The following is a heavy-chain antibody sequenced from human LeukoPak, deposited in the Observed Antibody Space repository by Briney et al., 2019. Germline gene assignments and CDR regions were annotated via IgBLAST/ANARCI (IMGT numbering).Heavy chain of an antibody. CDR1: GGSFSGYF. CDR3: ARSFYYDRRDY. Sequence: SETLSLTCVVYGGSFSGYFRSWIRQPPGKGLEWIGEITPSGSTNYSPSLKSRVSISIDTSKKKLSLRLTSVTAADSAVYYCARSFYYDRRDYWGQASLVTVSS. J-gene: IGHJ4*02. D-gene: IGHD3-22*01. V-gene: IGHV4-34*01. CDR2: ITPSGST.